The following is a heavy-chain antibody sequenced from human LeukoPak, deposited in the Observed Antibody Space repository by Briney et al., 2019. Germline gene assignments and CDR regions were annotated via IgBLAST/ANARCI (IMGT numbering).Heavy chain of an antibody. CDR2: INPHSRAT. J-gene: IGHJ5*02. CDR1: GNDFSDFY. D-gene: IGHD5/OR15-5a*01. CDR3: VTTSVTHTRDP. V-gene: IGHV1-2*02. Sequence: ASVKVSCKASGNDFSDFYFIWVRQAPGRGLEWVGWINPHSRATHYAQRFRGRVTMEASITTAYMELNSLTSDDTAIYYCVTTSVTHTRDPWGQGTLVTVSS.